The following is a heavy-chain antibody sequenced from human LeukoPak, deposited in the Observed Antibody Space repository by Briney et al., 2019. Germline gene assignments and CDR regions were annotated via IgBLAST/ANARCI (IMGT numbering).Heavy chain of an antibody. CDR2: IIPIFGTA. CDR1: GGTFSSYA. CDR3: ARGVVAATYYYYGMDV. Sequence: SVKVSCKASGGTFSSYAISWVRQAPGQGLEWMGGIIPIFGTANYAQKFQGRVTITADESTSTAYMELSSLRSEDTAVYYCARGVVAATYYYYGMDVWGKGTTVTVSS. V-gene: IGHV1-69*01. J-gene: IGHJ6*04. D-gene: IGHD2-15*01.